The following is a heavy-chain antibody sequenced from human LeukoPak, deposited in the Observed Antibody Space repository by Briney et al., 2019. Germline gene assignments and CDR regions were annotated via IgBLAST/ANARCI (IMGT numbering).Heavy chain of an antibody. D-gene: IGHD2-2*01. CDR3: ARADCSSTSCYRGARWFDP. Sequence: GGSLRLSCAASGFTFRSYWMSWVRQAPGKGLEWVAHIKQDGSQKEYVDSVKGRFTISRDNAKDSLYLQMNSLRAEDTAVYYCARADCSSTSCYRGARWFDPWGQGTLVTVSS. CDR2: IKQDGSQK. J-gene: IGHJ5*02. CDR1: GFTFRSYW. V-gene: IGHV3-7*01.